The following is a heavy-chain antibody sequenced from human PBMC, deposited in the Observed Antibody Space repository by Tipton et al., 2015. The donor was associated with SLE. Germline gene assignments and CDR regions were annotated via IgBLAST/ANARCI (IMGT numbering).Heavy chain of an antibody. V-gene: IGHV1-2*02. D-gene: IGHD2-2*01. J-gene: IGHJ6*03. CDR1: GYTFTDYY. CDR3: ATHCGGTNCYGYSFYMDV. Sequence: QLVQSGAEVKKPGASVKVSCKASGYTFTDYYMHWVRQAPGQGLEWMGWINPNSGGTNYAQKFQGRVTMTRDTSISTAYMELSRLRYDDTAVYYCATHCGGTNCYGYSFYMDVWGKGTTVTVSS. CDR2: INPNSGGT.